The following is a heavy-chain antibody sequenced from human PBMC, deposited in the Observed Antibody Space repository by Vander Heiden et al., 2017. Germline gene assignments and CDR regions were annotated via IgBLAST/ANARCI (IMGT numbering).Heavy chain of an antibody. Sequence: QVQLQESGPRLVRPSETLSLTCTVSGGSISNYSWSWLRQPAGTGLVWIGRSYRSENTNYDASLKSRVPMSVGMSKNQFSLKLTAVTAADTAMYCCARGRNGGSYYGQNWFDPWGQGTLVTVSS. J-gene: IGHJ5*02. CDR2: SYRSENT. D-gene: IGHD1-26*01. CDR1: GGSISNYS. V-gene: IGHV4-4*07. CDR3: ARGRNGGSYYGQNWFDP.